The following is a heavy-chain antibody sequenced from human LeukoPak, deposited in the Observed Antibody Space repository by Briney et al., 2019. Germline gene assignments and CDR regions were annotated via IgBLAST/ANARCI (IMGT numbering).Heavy chain of an antibody. D-gene: IGHD1-1*01. Sequence: PGGSLRLSCAASGFTFSSYEMNWVRQAPGKGLEWVSYISSSSSTIYYADSVKGRFTISRDNSKNTLYLQMNSLRAEDTAVYYCARVSETWNDLGYYYYMDVWGKGTTVTISS. CDR1: GFTFSSYE. J-gene: IGHJ6*03. CDR2: ISSSSSTI. V-gene: IGHV3-48*01. CDR3: ARVSETWNDLGYYYYMDV.